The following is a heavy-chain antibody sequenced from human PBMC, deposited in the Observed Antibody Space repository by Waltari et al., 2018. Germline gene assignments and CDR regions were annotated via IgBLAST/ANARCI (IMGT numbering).Heavy chain of an antibody. CDR1: GGSFSGSY. D-gene: IGHD5-18*01. CDR3: ARATPRHYTAPWGWFDP. CDR2: INNRGSY. J-gene: IGHJ5*02. Sequence: QVQLQPWGAGLLQPSETSSLTSAVYGGSFSGSYWSWIRKPPGEGLEWFGEINNRGSYNNNPSHKSRVTISVDTSKNQFSQKLSSVAAADTAVYYCARATPRHYTAPWGWFDPWGQGTLVTVSS. V-gene: IGHV4-34*01.